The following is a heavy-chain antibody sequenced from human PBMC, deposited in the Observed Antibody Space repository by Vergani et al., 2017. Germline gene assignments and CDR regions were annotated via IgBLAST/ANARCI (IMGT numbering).Heavy chain of an antibody. V-gene: IGHV3-30*02. D-gene: IGHD3-16*01. CDR3: AKHFRGWGIDY. Sequence: QVQLVESGGGVVQRGRSPRLSRATFGFTLCNLDIQWVRQGPGKGLEFVAFRQFEGNKPYYADSVKGRFTLSRDFSKNTLYLQMNSLRTDDTATYDCAKHFRGWGIDYWGQGTQVIVSS. CDR1: GFTLCNLD. J-gene: IGHJ4*02. CDR2: RQFEGNKP.